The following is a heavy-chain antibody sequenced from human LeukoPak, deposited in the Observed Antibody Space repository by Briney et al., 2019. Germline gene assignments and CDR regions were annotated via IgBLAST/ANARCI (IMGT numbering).Heavy chain of an antibody. CDR3: ARLSATWSYYYDSSGYYVDY. CDR2: IYYSGST. D-gene: IGHD3-22*01. Sequence: PSETLSLTCTVSGGSISSSSYYWGWIRQPPGKGLEWIGSIYYSGSTYYNPSLKSRVTISVDTSKNQFSLKLSSVTAADTAVYYCARLSATWSYYYDSSGYYVDYWGQGTLVTVSS. CDR1: GGSISSSSYY. J-gene: IGHJ4*02. V-gene: IGHV4-39*07.